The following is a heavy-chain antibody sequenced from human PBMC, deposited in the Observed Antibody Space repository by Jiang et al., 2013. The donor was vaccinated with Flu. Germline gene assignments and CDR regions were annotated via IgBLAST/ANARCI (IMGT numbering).Heavy chain of an antibody. CDR2: LYADGIT. V-gene: IGHV4-39*07. J-gene: IGHJ4*02. D-gene: IGHD3-9*01. Sequence: GLVKPSETLSLTCTVSGGSINTATYYWGWIRQSPGKGLEWLGSLYADGITYYSPSLGSRLSLSMDTSRNEFSLRLASVTAADTAVYYCARDRDILSREGFDFWGQGTLVTVSS. CDR1: GGSINTATYY. CDR3: ARDRDILSREGFDF.